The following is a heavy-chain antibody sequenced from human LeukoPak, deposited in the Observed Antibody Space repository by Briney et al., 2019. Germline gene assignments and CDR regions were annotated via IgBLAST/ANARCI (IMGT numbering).Heavy chain of an antibody. D-gene: IGHD3-10*01. CDR3: ARDRGSEGNDY. V-gene: IGHV1-24*01. Sequence: ASVKVSCKVSGYTLTELSMHWVRQAPGKGLEWMGGFDPEDGETIYAQKFQGRVTITADESTSTAYMELSSLRSEDTAVYYCARDRGSEGNDYWGQGTLVTVSS. J-gene: IGHJ4*02. CDR2: FDPEDGET. CDR1: GYTLTELS.